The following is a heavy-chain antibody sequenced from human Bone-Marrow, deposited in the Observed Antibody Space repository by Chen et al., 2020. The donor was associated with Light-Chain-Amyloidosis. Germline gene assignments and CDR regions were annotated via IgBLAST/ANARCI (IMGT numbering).Heavy chain of an antibody. J-gene: IGHJ4*02. CDR3: ARRRDGYNFDY. CDR2: IYPDDSDA. V-gene: IGHV5-51*01. CDR1: GYTFPNYW. D-gene: IGHD5-12*01. Sequence: VQLVQSGAEVKKPGASVKVSCTASGYTFPNYWIGWVRQMPGKGLEWMGVIYPDDSDARYSPSFEGQVTISADKSITTAYLQWRSLKASDTAMYYCARRRDGYNFDYWGQGTLVTVSS.